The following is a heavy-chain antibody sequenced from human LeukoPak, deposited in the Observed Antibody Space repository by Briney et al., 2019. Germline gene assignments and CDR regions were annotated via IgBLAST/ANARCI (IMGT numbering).Heavy chain of an antibody. CDR3: ARGMSATSGYLELEY. Sequence: PGGSLTLSCAASGFTFSSYAMSWVRQSPGKGLEWVAAISGSGGNTYSAGSVKGRCTISSDNSFQPLFLHMNSLRAEDTAVYYCARGMSATSGYLELEYWGQGALVTVST. J-gene: IGHJ4*02. CDR2: ISGSGGNT. V-gene: IGHV3-23*01. D-gene: IGHD3-22*01. CDR1: GFTFSSYA.